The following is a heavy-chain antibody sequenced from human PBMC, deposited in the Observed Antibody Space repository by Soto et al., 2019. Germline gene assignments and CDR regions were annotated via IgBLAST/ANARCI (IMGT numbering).Heavy chain of an antibody. J-gene: IGHJ6*02. CDR1: GASVSSGGYY. Sequence: VQLQESGPGLVKPFQTLSLNCSVSGASVSSGGYYWSWVRQHPGKGLEWIGNIFHSGTTYYNPSLKSRVTISVDTSKNQFSLIVNSVTAADTAVYYCAREQGDYYGSLSYTFGMDVWGQGTSVTVSS. CDR2: IFHSGTT. D-gene: IGHD3-10*01. CDR3: AREQGDYYGSLSYTFGMDV. V-gene: IGHV4-31*03.